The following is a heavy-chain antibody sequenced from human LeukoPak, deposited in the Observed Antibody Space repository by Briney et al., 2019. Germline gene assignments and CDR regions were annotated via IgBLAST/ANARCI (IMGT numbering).Heavy chain of an antibody. CDR1: GGSISSSSYY. V-gene: IGHV4-39*07. CDR2: FYYSGNT. CDR3: ARGSRIEHYDSSGYYNY. J-gene: IGHJ4*02. Sequence: SETLSLTCSVSGGSISSSSYYWGWIRQPPGKGLEWIASFYYSGNTYYNPSLKSRVTISVDTSKNQFSLKLSSVTAADTAVYYCARGSRIEHYDSSGYYNYWGQGTLVTVSS. D-gene: IGHD3-22*01.